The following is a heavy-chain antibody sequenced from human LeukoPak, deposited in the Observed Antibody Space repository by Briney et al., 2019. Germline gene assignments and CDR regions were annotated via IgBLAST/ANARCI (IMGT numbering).Heavy chain of an antibody. CDR2: INHSGST. J-gene: IGHJ4*02. Sequence: SETLSLTCAVYGGSFSGYYWSWIRQPPGKGLEWIGEINHSGSTNYNPSLKSRVTISVDTSKNQFSLKLSSVTAADTAVYYCAGYDQRSFDYWGQGTLVTVSS. V-gene: IGHV4-34*01. D-gene: IGHD5-12*01. CDR3: AGYDQRSFDY. CDR1: GGSFSGYY.